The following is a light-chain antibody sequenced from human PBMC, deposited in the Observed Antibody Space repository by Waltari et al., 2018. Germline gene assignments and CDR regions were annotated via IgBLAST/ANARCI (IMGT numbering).Light chain of an antibody. V-gene: IGLV2-23*02. CDR1: SGDVGRYNL. CDR2: EVG. CDR3: CSYAGAGTGV. J-gene: IGLJ3*02. Sequence: QSALTQPASVSGSPGQSITISCTGTSGDVGRYNLVSWYQQPPGKAPKLMIYEVGKRPSGISNRFSGSKSGNTASLTISGLQAEDEADYYCCSYAGAGTGVFGGGTKVTVL.